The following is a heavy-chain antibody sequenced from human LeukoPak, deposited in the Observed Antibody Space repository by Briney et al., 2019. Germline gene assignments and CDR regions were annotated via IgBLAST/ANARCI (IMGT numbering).Heavy chain of an antibody. V-gene: IGHV4-61*02. J-gene: IGHJ6*04. CDR2: IYTSGST. CDR3: ARGGYYDFWSGYLVPDV. Sequence: PSQTLSLTCTVSGGSISSGSYYWSWIRQPAGKGLEWIGRIYTSGSTNYNPSLKSRVTISVDTSKNQFSLKLSSVTAADTAVYYCARGGYYDFWSGYLVPDVWGKGTTVTVSS. CDR1: GGSISSGSYY. D-gene: IGHD3-3*01.